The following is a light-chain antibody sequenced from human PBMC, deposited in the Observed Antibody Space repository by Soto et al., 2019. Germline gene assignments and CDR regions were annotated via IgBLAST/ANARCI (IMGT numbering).Light chain of an antibody. Sequence: QAVVTQEPSLTVSPGGTVTLTCATSTGAVTSGYYPNWFQQKPGRAPRALIYSTNNKYSWTPARFSGSLLGGKAALTLSGVQPEDEADYYCLLYYGGQLGVFGGGTKLNVL. CDR1: TGAVTSGYY. J-gene: IGLJ2*01. CDR2: STN. CDR3: LLYYGGQLGV. V-gene: IGLV7-43*01.